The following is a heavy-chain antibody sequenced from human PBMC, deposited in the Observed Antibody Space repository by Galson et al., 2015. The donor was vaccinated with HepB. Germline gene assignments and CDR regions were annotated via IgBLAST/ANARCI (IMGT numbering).Heavy chain of an antibody. J-gene: IGHJ5*02. V-gene: IGHV3-13*01. Sequence: SLRLSCAASGFTFSSYDMHWVRQATGKGLEWVSAIGTAGDTYYPGSVKGRFTISRENAENSLYLQMNSLRAGDTAVYYCARGRPPYGDYVGGFDPWGQGTLVTVSS. CDR3: ARGRPPYGDYVGGFDP. D-gene: IGHD4-17*01. CDR1: GFTFSSYD. CDR2: IGTAGDT.